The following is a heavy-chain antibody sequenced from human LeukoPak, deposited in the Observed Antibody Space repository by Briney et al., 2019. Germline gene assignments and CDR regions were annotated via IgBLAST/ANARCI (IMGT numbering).Heavy chain of an antibody. CDR1: GFNFRGYA. CDR2: IAYDGSDK. CDR3: ARDWNGILDH. J-gene: IGHJ5*02. D-gene: IGHD1-1*01. Sequence: GGSLRLSCAASGFNFRGYAMQWVRETPGRGLEWLTVIAYDGSDKAYADTVKGRFTVSRDNSKNTLYLQMNSLRVEDTAVYYCARDWNGILDHWGQGTLVTVSS. V-gene: IGHV3-30*04.